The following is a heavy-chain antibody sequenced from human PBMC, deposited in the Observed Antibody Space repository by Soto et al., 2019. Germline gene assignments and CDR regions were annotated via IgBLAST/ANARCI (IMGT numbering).Heavy chain of an antibody. J-gene: IGHJ4*02. Sequence: GGSLRLSCAASGFTFSSYEMNWVRQAPGKGLEWVSYISSSGSTIYYADSVKGRFTISRDNAKNSLYLQMNSLRAEDTAVYYCARDAHIGYSYGGGVDYWGQGTLVTVSS. CDR3: ARDAHIGYSYGGGVDY. CDR1: GFTFSSYE. CDR2: ISSSGSTI. D-gene: IGHD5-18*01. V-gene: IGHV3-48*03.